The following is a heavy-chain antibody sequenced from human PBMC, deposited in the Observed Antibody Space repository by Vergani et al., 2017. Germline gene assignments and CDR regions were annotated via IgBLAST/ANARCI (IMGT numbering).Heavy chain of an antibody. J-gene: IGHJ3*02. V-gene: IGHV1-3*01. CDR1: GYTFTSYA. Sequence: QVQLVQSGAEVKKPGASVKVSCKASGYTFTSYAMHWVRQAPGQRLEWMGWINAGNGNTKYSQKFQGRVTITRETSASTAYMELSSLRSEDTAVYYCAKVVRGVVDAVDIWGQGTMVTVSS. CDR2: INAGNGNT. CDR3: AKVVRGVVDAVDI. D-gene: IGHD3-10*01.